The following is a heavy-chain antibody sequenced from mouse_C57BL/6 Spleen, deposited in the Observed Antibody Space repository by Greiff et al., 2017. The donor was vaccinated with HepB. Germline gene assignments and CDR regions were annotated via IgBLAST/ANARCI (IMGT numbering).Heavy chain of an antibody. D-gene: IGHD1-1*01. Sequence: EVQLVESGGGLVQPGGSMKLSCAASGFTFSDAWMDWVRQSPEKGLEWVAEIRNKANNHATYYAESVKGRFTISRDDSKSSVYLQMNSLRAEDTGIYYCTRPSPYDSSDFDYWGQGTTLTVSS. J-gene: IGHJ2*01. CDR3: TRPSPYDSSDFDY. CDR1: GFTFSDAW. CDR2: IRNKANNHAT. V-gene: IGHV6-6*01.